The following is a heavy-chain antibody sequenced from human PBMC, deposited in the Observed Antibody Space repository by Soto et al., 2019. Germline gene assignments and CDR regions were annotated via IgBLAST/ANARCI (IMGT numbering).Heavy chain of an antibody. CDR2: SSYTGNT. J-gene: IGHJ4*01. D-gene: IGHD6-13*01. Sequence: QLQLQESGPGLVKPSETLSLTCTVSGASITSGNYYWGWIRQAPGKGLQWIGSSSYTGNTYFNPSLKRRVTISVDTSKNQFSLSLTSVTAADTAVYYCARPDSRSWAAPFGSWGHGTLVTVSS. V-gene: IGHV4-39*01. CDR1: GASITSGNYY. CDR3: ARPDSRSWAAPFGS.